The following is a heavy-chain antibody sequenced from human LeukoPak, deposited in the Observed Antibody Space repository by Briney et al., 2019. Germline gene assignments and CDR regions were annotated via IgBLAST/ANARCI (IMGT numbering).Heavy chain of an antibody. V-gene: IGHV3-21*01. CDR3: ARVEWELLGLRF. Sequence: GGSLRLSCAASGFTFSSYSMNWVRQAPGKGLEWVSSISSSSSYTYYADSVKGRFTISRDNAKNSLYLQMNSLRAEDTAVYYCARVEWELLGLRFWGQGTLATVSS. D-gene: IGHD1-26*01. CDR1: GFTFSSYS. CDR2: ISSSSSYT. J-gene: IGHJ4*02.